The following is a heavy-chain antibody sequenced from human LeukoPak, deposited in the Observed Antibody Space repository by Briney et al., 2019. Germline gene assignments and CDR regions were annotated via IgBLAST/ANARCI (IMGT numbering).Heavy chain of an antibody. D-gene: IGHD4-17*01. CDR1: GGSISSSNYY. J-gene: IGHJ4*02. Sequence: PSETLSLTCTVSGGSISSSNYYWGWIRQPPGKGLEWIGSISYSGSTYYNPSLKSRVTISVDTSKKQFSLKLSSVTAADTAVYYCASSYGYWYYFDYWGQGSLVTVSS. CDR2: ISYSGST. V-gene: IGHV4-39*07. CDR3: ASSYGYWYYFDY.